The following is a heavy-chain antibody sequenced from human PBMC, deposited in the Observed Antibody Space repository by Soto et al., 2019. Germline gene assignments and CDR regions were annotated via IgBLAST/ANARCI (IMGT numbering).Heavy chain of an antibody. Sequence: QVQLQESGPGLVKPSETLSLTCTVSGGSISSYYWSWIRQPPGKGLEWIGYTYYSGSTNYNPSLKSRATRSVDTSKNQFSLTLSSVTAADTAVYYCARHYWYGSWSYYYYYYYYMDVWGKGTTVTVSS. CDR1: GGSISSYY. V-gene: IGHV4-59*08. CDR2: TYYSGST. CDR3: ARHYWYGSWSYYYYYYYYMDV. J-gene: IGHJ6*03. D-gene: IGHD3-10*01.